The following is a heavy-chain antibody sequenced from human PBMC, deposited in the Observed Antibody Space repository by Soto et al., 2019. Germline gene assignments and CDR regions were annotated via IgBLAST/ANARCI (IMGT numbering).Heavy chain of an antibody. J-gene: IGHJ6*02. D-gene: IGHD6-19*01. Sequence: WGSQKLSCAASGCTFSSYAMHWVRQAPGKGLEWVAVISYDGSNKYYADSVKGRFTISRDNSKNTLYLQMNSLRAEDTAVYYCARAEAGSGSLSPYYYYGMDVWGQGTTVTAP. CDR2: ISYDGSNK. V-gene: IGHV3-30-3*01. CDR3: ARAEAGSGSLSPYYYYGMDV. CDR1: GCTFSSYA.